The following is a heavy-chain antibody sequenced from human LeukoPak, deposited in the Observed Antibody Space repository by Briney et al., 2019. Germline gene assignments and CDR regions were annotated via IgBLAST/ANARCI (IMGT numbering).Heavy chain of an antibody. CDR2: IIPIFGTA. V-gene: IGHV1-69*01. Sequence: ASVKVSCKASGGTFSSYAISWVRQAPGQGLEWMGGIIPIFGTANYAQKFQGRVTITADESTSTAYMELSSLRSEDTAVYYCARPRGYSYGYGGPFDYGGQGTLVTVSS. D-gene: IGHD5-18*01. J-gene: IGHJ4*02. CDR3: ARPRGYSYGYGGPFDY. CDR1: GGTFSSYA.